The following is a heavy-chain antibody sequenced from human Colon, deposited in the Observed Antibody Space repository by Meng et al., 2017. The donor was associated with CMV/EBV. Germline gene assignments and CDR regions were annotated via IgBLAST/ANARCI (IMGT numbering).Heavy chain of an antibody. J-gene: IGHJ4*02. D-gene: IGHD3-22*01. CDR1: GFSFNYYE. V-gene: IGHV3-48*03. CDR3: ARDQGHYDVRGGLYFDW. CDR2: ISSTGMTI. Sequence: GESLKISCEASGFSFNYYEMNWVRQAPGKGLEWVAYISSTGMTIQYAESVKGRFTISRDNAKNSLYLQMDGLRAEDTAVYYCARDQGHYDVRGGLYFDWWGQGTLVTVSS.